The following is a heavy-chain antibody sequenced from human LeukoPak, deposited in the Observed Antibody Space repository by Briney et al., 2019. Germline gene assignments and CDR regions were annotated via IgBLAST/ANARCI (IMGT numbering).Heavy chain of an antibody. CDR2: ITNSGST. D-gene: IGHD4-23*01. V-gene: IGHV4-31*03. CDR3: ARAPTTVVTPSYFDY. Sequence: SETLSLTCTVSGGSISSGGYYWSWIRQHPGKGLEWLGHITNSGSTYYNPSLKSRVTISVGTSKNQFSLKLSSVSAADTAVYYCARAPTTVVTPSYFDYWGQGALVTVSS. J-gene: IGHJ4*02. CDR1: GGSISSGGYY.